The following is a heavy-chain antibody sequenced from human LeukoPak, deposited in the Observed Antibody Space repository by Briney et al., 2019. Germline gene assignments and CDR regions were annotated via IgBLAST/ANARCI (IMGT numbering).Heavy chain of an antibody. CDR3: ARDKHDSSSWYAFDY. CDR1: GFTVSSNY. V-gene: IGHV3-66*01. CDR2: IYSGGST. D-gene: IGHD6-13*01. J-gene: IGHJ4*02. Sequence: PGGSLRLSCAASGFTVSSNYMSWVRQAPGKGLEWVSVIYSGGSTYYTDSVKGRFTISRDNSKNTLYLQMNSLRAEDTAVYYCARDKHDSSSWYAFDYWGQRTLVTVSS.